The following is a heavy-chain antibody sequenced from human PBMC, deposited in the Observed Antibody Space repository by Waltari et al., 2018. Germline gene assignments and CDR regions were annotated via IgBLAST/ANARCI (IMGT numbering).Heavy chain of an antibody. J-gene: IGHJ4*02. V-gene: IGHV5-51*01. CDR3: ARPRITGTAYFDS. CDR1: GYYFPTYW. CDR2: IYPDDSDT. Sequence: EVQLVQSGAEVKKPGESLKISCKGSGYYFPTYWIGWVRQMPGKGLEWMGVIYPDDSDTRYNPSLRGQITISADKSISTAYLQWSSLKASDTAIYYCARPRITGTAYFDSWGQGTLVTVSS. D-gene: IGHD1-7*01.